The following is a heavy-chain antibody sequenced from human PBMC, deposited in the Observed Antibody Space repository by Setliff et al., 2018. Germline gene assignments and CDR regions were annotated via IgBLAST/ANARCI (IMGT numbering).Heavy chain of an antibody. CDR2: IMPGRDT. J-gene: IGHJ4*02. CDR3: ARHATYYYGSGNLPFDS. CDR1: GDSLSGYY. Sequence: PSETLSLTCAVYGDSLSGYYWSWIRQSPKKGLEWIGKIMPGRDTLYSPSLESRLTITIDTSKSQFSLKLSSVTAADTAVYYCARHATYYYGSGNLPFDSWGQGTLVTVSS. D-gene: IGHD3-10*01. V-gene: IGHV4-34*12.